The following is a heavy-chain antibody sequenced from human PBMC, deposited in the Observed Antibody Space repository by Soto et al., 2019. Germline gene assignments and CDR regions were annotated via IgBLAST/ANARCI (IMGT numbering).Heavy chain of an antibody. Sequence: QVQLVESGGGVVQPGRSLRLSCAASGFTFSSYGMHWVRQAPGKGLEWVAVIWYDGSNKYYADSVKGRFTISRDNSKNTLYLHMNSLRAEDTAVYYCARKTYYYGSGSYDIDYWGQGTLVTVSS. V-gene: IGHV3-33*01. CDR2: IWYDGSNK. D-gene: IGHD3-10*01. J-gene: IGHJ4*02. CDR3: ARKTYYYGSGSYDIDY. CDR1: GFTFSSYG.